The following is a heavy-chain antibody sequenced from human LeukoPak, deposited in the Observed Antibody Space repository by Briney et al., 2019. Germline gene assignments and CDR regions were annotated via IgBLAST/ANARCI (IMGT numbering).Heavy chain of an antibody. CDR1: GFTFDDYA. J-gene: IGHJ4*02. CDR2: ISWNSGSI. Sequence: GGSLRLSCAASGFTFDDYAMPWVRQAPGKGLEWVSGISWNSGSIGYADSVKGRFTISRDNAKNSLYLQMNSLRAEDTALYYCAKDLGYDSSQFFDYRGQGTLVTVSS. V-gene: IGHV3-9*01. CDR3: AKDLGYDSSQFFDY. D-gene: IGHD3-22*01.